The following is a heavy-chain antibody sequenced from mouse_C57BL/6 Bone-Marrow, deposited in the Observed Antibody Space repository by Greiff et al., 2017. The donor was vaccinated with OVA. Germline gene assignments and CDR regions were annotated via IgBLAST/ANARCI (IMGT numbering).Heavy chain of an antibody. J-gene: IGHJ2*01. CDR1: GYTFPSYW. D-gene: IGHD2-2*01. Sequence: QVQLQQPGAELVKPGASVKMSCKASGYTFPSYWVTWVKQRPGQGLEWIGDIYPGSGSTNYNEKFKSKATLTVDTSSSTAYMQLSSLTSEDSAVYYCARARLSFDYWGQGTTLTVSS. CDR2: IYPGSGST. V-gene: IGHV1-55*01. CDR3: ARARLSFDY.